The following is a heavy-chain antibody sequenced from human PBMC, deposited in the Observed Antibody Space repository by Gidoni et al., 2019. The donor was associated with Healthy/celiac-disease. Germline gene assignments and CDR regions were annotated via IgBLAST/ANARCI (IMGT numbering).Heavy chain of an antibody. Sequence: QVQLVQSGAEVKKPGASVKVSCKASGYTFTRYGITWVRQAPGQGLEWMGRISGYNGNTNYARNLQGRVTMTTDTSTSTAFMELRSLRSDDTAFYYCAREPSDYGIDYWGQETLVTVSS. J-gene: IGHJ4*02. CDR3: AREPSDYGIDY. D-gene: IGHD4-17*01. CDR1: GYTFTRYG. CDR2: ISGYNGNT. V-gene: IGHV1-18*01.